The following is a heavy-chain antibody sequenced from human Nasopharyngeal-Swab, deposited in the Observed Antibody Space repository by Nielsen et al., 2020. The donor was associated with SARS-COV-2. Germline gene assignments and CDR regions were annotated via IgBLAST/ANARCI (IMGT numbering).Heavy chain of an antibody. CDR2: IDPSDSHT. CDR3: ARHRSSRWLQLEAFDI. J-gene: IGHJ3*02. D-gene: IGHD5-24*01. CDR1: GYSFTSYW. Sequence: GESLKISCKGSGYSFTSYWISWVRQIPGKGLEWMGRIDPSDSHTNYSPSFQGHVTISADKSISTAYLQWSSLKASDTAMYYCARHRSSRWLQLEAFDIWGQGTMVTVSS. V-gene: IGHV5-10-1*01.